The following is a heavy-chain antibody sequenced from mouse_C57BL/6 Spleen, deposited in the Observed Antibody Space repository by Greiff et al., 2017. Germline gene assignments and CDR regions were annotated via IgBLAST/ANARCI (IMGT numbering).Heavy chain of an antibody. Sequence: VQLQQSGAELVKPGASVKLSCTASGFNIKDYYMHWVKQRTEQGLEWIGRIDPEDGETKYAPKFRGKATITADTSSNTAYLQLSSLTSEDTAVYYCARGPYYYGSSPPYAMDYWGQGTSVTVSS. D-gene: IGHD1-1*01. CDR2: IDPEDGET. CDR1: GFNIKDYY. V-gene: IGHV14-2*01. CDR3: ARGPYYYGSSPPYAMDY. J-gene: IGHJ4*01.